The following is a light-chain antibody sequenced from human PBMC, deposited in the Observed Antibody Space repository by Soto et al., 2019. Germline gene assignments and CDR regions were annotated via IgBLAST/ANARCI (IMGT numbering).Light chain of an antibody. V-gene: IGKV1-12*01. J-gene: IGKJ4*01. CDR1: QSIGGF. CDR3: QQANSFPLT. Sequence: DIQMTQSPSSLSVSVGDRVTITCRASQSIGGFLNWYQQKLGKAPKLLIYAASSLQSGVPSRFSGSGSGTDFTLTISNLQSEDFATYYCQQANSFPLTFGGGTKVDIK. CDR2: AAS.